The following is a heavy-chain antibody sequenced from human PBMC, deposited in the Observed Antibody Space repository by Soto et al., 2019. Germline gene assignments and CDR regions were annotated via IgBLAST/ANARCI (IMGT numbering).Heavy chain of an antibody. V-gene: IGHV4-59*01. CDR2: IYYSGST. CDR1: GGSISSYY. CDR3: ARTESIRVPTGGFGP. Sequence: SETLSLTCTVSGGSISSYYWSWIRQPPGKGLEWIGYIYYSGSTNYNPSLKSRVTISVDTSKNQFSLKLSSVTAADTAVYYCARTESIRVPTGGFGPWGQGTLVTVSS. D-gene: IGHD3-10*01. J-gene: IGHJ5*02.